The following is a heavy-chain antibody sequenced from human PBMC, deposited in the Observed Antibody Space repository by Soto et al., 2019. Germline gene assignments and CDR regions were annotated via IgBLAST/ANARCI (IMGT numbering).Heavy chain of an antibody. J-gene: IGHJ4*02. CDR1: GFTFSSYA. V-gene: IGHV3-23*01. Sequence: EVQLLESGGGLVQPGGSLRLSCAASGFTFSSYAMSWVRQAPGKGLEWISGISGSGVSTYYADSVKGRFTISRDNSKNTIYLQMNSLRAEDTAVYYCAKGAWYYDILTGYGDFDYWGQGTLVTVSS. D-gene: IGHD3-9*01. CDR2: ISGSGVST. CDR3: AKGAWYYDILTGYGDFDY.